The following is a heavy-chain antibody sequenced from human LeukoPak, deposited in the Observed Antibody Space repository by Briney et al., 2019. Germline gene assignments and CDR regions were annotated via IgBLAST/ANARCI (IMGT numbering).Heavy chain of an antibody. J-gene: IGHJ4*02. CDR2: ISGSGDST. CDR3: AKEVWFGEFTRCDY. D-gene: IGHD3-10*01. V-gene: IGHV3-23*01. Sequence: PGGTLRLSCAASGFTFSNYGMSWVRQAPGKGLEWVSAISGSGDSTYYAVSVKGRFTISRDNSKNTLYLQMNSLRAEDTAVYYCAKEVWFGEFTRCDYWGQGTLVTVSS. CDR1: GFTFSNYG.